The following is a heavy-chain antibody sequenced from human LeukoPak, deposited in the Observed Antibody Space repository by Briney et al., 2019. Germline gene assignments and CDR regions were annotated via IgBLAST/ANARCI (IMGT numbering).Heavy chain of an antibody. V-gene: IGHV4-31*03. Sequence: SQTLSLTCTVSGGSISSGGYSWSWIRQHPGKGLEWIGYIYYSGSTYYNPSLKSRVTISVDTSKNQFSLKLSSVTAADTAVYYCAGDYLGYLDYWGQGTLVTVSS. J-gene: IGHJ4*02. CDR2: IYYSGST. CDR1: GGSISSGGYS. CDR3: AGDYLGYLDY.